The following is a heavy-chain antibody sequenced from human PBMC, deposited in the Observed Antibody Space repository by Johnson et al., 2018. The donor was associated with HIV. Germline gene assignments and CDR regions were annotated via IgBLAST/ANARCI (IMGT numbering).Heavy chain of an antibody. CDR3: ARERDAFDI. CDR1: GFTFSSYA. V-gene: IGHV3-30*04. J-gene: IGHJ3*02. Sequence: VQLVESGGGVLRPGGSLRLSCAASGFTFSSYAMSWVRQAPGKGLEWVAVISYDGSNKYYADSVKGRFTISRDNSKNTLYLQMNSLRAEDTAVYYCARERDAFDIWGQGTMVTVSS. CDR2: ISYDGSNK.